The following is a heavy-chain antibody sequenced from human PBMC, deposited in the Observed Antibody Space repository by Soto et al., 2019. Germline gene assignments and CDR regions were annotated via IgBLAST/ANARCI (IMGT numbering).Heavy chain of an antibody. CDR2: IYYSGST. D-gene: IGHD2-15*01. Sequence: LSLTCTVSGGSISSYYWSWIRQPPGKGLEWIGYIYYSGSTNYNPSLKSRVTISVDTSKNQFSLKLSSVTAADTAVYYCARCFRYCSGGSCYSDYYYYMDVWGKGTTVTVS. J-gene: IGHJ6*03. V-gene: IGHV4-59*01. CDR1: GGSISSYY. CDR3: ARCFRYCSGGSCYSDYYYYMDV.